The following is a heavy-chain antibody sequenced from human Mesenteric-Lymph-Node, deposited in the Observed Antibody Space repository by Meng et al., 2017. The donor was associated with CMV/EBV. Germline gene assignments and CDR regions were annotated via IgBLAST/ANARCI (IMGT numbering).Heavy chain of an antibody. Sequence: SLKISCEAFGFSFDDYAMHWVRQAPGKGLEWVSGIDWHGGNIAYADSVKGRFTISRDNAKNSLYLQLNSLRTEDTALYYCAKEGSLSPPPLEYWGQGTLVTVSS. V-gene: IGHV3-9*01. J-gene: IGHJ4*02. CDR3: AKEGSLSPPPLEY. CDR1: GFSFDDYA. D-gene: IGHD2-15*01. CDR2: IDWHGGNI.